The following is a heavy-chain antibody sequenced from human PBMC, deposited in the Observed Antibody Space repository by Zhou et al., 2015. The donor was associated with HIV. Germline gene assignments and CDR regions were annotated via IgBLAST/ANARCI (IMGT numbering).Heavy chain of an antibody. Sequence: QVQLVQSGAEVKKPGSSVKVSCKASGGTFSSYAISWVRQAPGQGLEWVGGIIPIFGTANYAQKFQGRVTITADESTSTAYMELSSLRSEDTAVYYCARGRRIHDCSSTSCYRWFDPWGQGTLVTVSS. CDR3: ARGRRIHDCSSTSCYRWFDP. J-gene: IGHJ5*02. CDR2: IIPIFGTA. V-gene: IGHV1-69*12. CDR1: GGTFSSYA. D-gene: IGHD2-2*01.